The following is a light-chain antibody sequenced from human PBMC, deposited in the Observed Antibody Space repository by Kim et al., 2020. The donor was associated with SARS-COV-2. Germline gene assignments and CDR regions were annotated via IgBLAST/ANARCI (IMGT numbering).Light chain of an antibody. CDR3: QKYNSAPWT. J-gene: IGKJ1*01. CDR1: QCITNS. V-gene: IGKV1-27*01. Sequence: GDRLTFTCRASQCITNSLAWYQQKPGKVPQLLIYAASALQSGVPSRFGGSVSGTDFTLTISSLQPEDVATYYCQKYNSAPWTFGQGTQVDIK. CDR2: AAS.